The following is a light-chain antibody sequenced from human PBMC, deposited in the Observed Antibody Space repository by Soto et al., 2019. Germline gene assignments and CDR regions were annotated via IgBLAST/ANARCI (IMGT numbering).Light chain of an antibody. Sequence: EIVLTQSPATLSLSPGERATLSCRASQSVSSYLAWYQQKPGQAPRLLIYVSSNRATGIPARVSGSGSGTDFTLTISSLEPEDVAVYYCQQRSNWPWTFGQGTKVEIK. V-gene: IGKV3-11*01. J-gene: IGKJ1*01. CDR3: QQRSNWPWT. CDR2: VSS. CDR1: QSVSSY.